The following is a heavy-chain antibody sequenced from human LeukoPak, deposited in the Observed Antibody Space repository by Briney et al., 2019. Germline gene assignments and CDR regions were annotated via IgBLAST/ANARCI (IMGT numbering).Heavy chain of an antibody. D-gene: IGHD2-2*02. CDR2: INHSGST. CDR3: AREVLGYCSSTSCYTDYYYYYMDV. Sequence: PSETLPLTCAVYGGSFSGYYWSWIRQPPGKGLEWIGEINHSGSTNYNPSLKSRVTISVDTSKNQFSLKLSSVTAADTAVYYCAREVLGYCSSTSCYTDYYYYYMDVWGKGTTVTVSS. CDR1: GGSFSGYY. V-gene: IGHV4-34*01. J-gene: IGHJ6*03.